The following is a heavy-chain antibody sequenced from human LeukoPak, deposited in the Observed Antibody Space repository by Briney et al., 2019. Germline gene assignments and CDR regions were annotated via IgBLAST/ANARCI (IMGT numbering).Heavy chain of an antibody. J-gene: IGHJ4*02. CDR3: GRDHSSGWYSEYFDY. V-gene: IGHV3-33*01. CDR1: GFTFSSYG. D-gene: IGHD6-19*01. CDR2: IWYDGSNK. Sequence: GGSLRLSCAASGFTFSSYGMHWVRQAPGKGLEWVAVIWYDGSNKYYADSVKGRFTISRNNSKNTLYLQMNSLRAEDTAVYYCGRDHSSGWYSEYFDYWGQGTLVTVSS.